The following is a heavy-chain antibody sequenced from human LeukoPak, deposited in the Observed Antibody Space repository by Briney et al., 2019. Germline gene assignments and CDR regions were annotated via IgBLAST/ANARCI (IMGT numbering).Heavy chain of an antibody. D-gene: IGHD4-17*01. J-gene: IGHJ5*02. CDR1: GGAISSHY. Sequence: PSQTLSLTRRVSGGAISSHYCSWIRHPPGQRLKWIGYIYYGGSTKYNPSLKSRVTISVDTSKNQLSLKLSSVTAADTAVYYCARGGTTVTPGLLWFDPWGQGTLVSVSS. CDR2: IYYGGST. V-gene: IGHV4-59*11. CDR3: ARGGTTVTPGLLWFDP.